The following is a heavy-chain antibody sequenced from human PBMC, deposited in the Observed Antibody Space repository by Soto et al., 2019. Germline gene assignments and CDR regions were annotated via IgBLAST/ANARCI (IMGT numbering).Heavy chain of an antibody. CDR1: GYSFTIYG. CDR3: ARDRGRSCIGGTCPFDY. V-gene: IGHV1-18*01. Sequence: ASVKVSCNASGYSFTIYGITWVRQAPGQGLEWMGWISTYDGNTNYAQNFQGRVSMARDTSTSTAYMELRSLRSDDTAVYYCARDRGRSCIGGTCPFDYWGQGTLVTVSS. D-gene: IGHD2-15*01. CDR2: ISTYDGNT. J-gene: IGHJ4*02.